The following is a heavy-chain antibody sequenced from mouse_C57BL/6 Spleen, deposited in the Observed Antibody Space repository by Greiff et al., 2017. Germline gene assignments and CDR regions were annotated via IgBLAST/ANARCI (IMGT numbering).Heavy chain of an antibody. J-gene: IGHJ4*01. Sequence: QVQLKQSGAELVKPGASVKISCKASGYAFSSYWMNWVKQRPGKGLEWIGQIYPGDGDTNYNRKFKGKATLTADKSSSTAYMQLSSLTSEDSAVYFCAYGSGNYYAMDYWGQGTSVTVSS. V-gene: IGHV1-80*01. D-gene: IGHD1-1*02. CDR2: IYPGDGDT. CDR1: GYAFSSYW. CDR3: AYGSGNYYAMDY.